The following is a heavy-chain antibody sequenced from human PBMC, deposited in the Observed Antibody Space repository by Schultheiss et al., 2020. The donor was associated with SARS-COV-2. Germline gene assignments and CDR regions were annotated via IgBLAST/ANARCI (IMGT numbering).Heavy chain of an antibody. CDR3: AREGDILRFLEWHYYGMDV. CDR1: GFTFSSYA. D-gene: IGHD3-3*01. Sequence: GGSLRLSCAASGFTFSSYAMNWVRQAPGKGLEWVSSISSSSSYIYYADSVKGRFTISRDNAKNSLYLQMNSLRAEDTAVYYCAREGDILRFLEWHYYGMDVWGQGTTVTVSS. CDR2: ISSSSSYI. J-gene: IGHJ6*02. V-gene: IGHV3-21*01.